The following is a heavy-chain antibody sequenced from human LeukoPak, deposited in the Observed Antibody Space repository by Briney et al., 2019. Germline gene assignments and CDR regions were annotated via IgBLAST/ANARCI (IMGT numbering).Heavy chain of an antibody. CDR3: AKDLSSTMVRGVITDFDY. Sequence: GSLRLSCAASGFTFSSYAMSWVRQAPGKGLEWVSAISGSGGSTYYADSVKGRFTISRDNSKNTLYLQMDSLRAEDTAVYYCAKDLSSTMVRGVITDFDYWGQGTLVTVSS. J-gene: IGHJ4*02. D-gene: IGHD3-10*01. CDR1: GFTFSSYA. V-gene: IGHV3-23*01. CDR2: ISGSGGST.